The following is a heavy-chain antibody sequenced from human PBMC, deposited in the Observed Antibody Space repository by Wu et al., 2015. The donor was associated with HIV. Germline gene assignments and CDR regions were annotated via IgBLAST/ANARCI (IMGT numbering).Heavy chain of an antibody. CDR3: VRVGVLMTSAETLEYFQY. CDR2: INPNSGGT. D-gene: IGHD1-26*01. V-gene: IGHV1-2*02. Sequence: QVQLVQSGAEVKKPGASVKVSCQASGYTFTDYYIHWVRQAPGQGLEWMGWINPNSGGTNYAQKFQGTVTVTRDTSIGTAYMELSRLRSDDTAVYYCVRVGVLMTSAETLEYFQYWGQGTLVTVSS. CDR1: GYTFTDYY. J-gene: IGHJ1*01.